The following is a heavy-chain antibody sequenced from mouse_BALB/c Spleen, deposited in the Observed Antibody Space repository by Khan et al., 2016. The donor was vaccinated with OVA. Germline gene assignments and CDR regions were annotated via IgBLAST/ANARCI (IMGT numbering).Heavy chain of an antibody. J-gene: IGHJ2*01. Sequence: VQLQQSGAELVKSGATVKLSCTASGLNIKDTYMHWLKQWPEQGLEWIGSIDPPNGNTKYDSKFQRMSTIPADTSSNTAYLQLSRLTSEDNGVDYCARMARKWGQGTTLTVSS. V-gene: IGHV14-3*02. CDR1: GLNIKDTY. CDR3: ARMARK. CDR2: IDPPNGNT.